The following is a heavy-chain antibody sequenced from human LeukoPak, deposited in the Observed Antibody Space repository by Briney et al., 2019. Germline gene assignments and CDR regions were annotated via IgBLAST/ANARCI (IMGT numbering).Heavy chain of an antibody. CDR2: IYSGANT. J-gene: IGHJ1*01. CDR3: ARDTFYDFWSGRGIEH. V-gene: IGHV3-66*01. CDR1: GFTVITNH. Sequence: GESLRLSCGASGFTVITNHMSWVRQAPGKGLEWVSIIYSGANTDYAESVKGRFTISRDISKNTLYLQMNSLRAEDTAVYYCARDTFYDFWSGRGIEHWGQGTLVTVSS. D-gene: IGHD3-3*01.